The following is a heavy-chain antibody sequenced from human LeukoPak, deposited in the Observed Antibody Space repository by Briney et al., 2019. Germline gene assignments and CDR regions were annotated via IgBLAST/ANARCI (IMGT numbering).Heavy chain of an antibody. CDR1: GYTFTNYW. J-gene: IGHJ3*02. CDR2: IYPGDSDT. V-gene: IGHV5-51*01. D-gene: IGHD3-9*01. Sequence: GESLKISCKGSGYTFTNYWIGWVRQMPGKGLEWMGIIYPGDSDTRYSPSFQGQVTISADKSISTAYLQWSSLKASDTAMYYCASGKPNYDILPGAFDIWGQGTMVTVS. CDR3: ASGKPNYDILPGAFDI.